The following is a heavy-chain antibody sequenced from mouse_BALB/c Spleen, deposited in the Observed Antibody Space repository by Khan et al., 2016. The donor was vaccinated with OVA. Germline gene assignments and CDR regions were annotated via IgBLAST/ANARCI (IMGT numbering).Heavy chain of an antibody. J-gene: IGHJ4*01. CDR1: GYSITSDYA. D-gene: IGHD2-3*01. CDR2: ISYSGST. Sequence: EVQLQESGPGLVTPSQSLSLTCTVTGYSITSDYAWNWIRHFPGNKLELMGYISYSGSTSYTPSLYSLISITRDTSKNQFFLQLNSVTTEDTATYYCARRGDGYYGAMDYWGQGTSVTVSS. V-gene: IGHV3-2*02. CDR3: ARRGDGYYGAMDY.